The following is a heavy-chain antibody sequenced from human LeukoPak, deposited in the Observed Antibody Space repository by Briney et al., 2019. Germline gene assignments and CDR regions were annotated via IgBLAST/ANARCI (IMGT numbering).Heavy chain of an antibody. J-gene: IGHJ5*02. CDR2: IHISGKT. Sequence: SETQSLTCTVSGASITGYYWSWIRQTPEMGLEYIGYIHISGKTYNNPSLKGRVTVSLDTSQNQFSLKLTSVTAADTAVYFCARHLGEGTYPMDRWGQGILVTVSS. V-gene: IGHV4-59*08. D-gene: IGHD1-26*01. CDR3: ARHLGEGTYPMDR. CDR1: GASITGYY.